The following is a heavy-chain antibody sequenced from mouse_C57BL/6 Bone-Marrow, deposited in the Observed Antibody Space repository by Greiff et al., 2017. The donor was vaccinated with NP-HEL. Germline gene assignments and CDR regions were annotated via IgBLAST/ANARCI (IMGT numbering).Heavy chain of an antibody. D-gene: IGHD2-13*01. Sequence: EVQLVESGGGLVQPKGSLKLSCAASGFSFNTYAMNWVRQAPGKGLEWVARIRSKSNNYATYYADSVKDRFTISRDDSESMLYLQMNNLKTEDTAMYYCVRHDSPEFAYWGQGTLVTVSA. V-gene: IGHV10-1*01. CDR3: VRHDSPEFAY. CDR1: GFSFNTYA. CDR2: IRSKSNNYAT. J-gene: IGHJ3*01.